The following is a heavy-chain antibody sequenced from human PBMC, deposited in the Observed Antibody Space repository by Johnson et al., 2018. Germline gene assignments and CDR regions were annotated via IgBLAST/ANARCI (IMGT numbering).Heavy chain of an antibody. J-gene: IGHJ3*01. D-gene: IGHD3-10*01. Sequence: QVQLQESGAEVKKPGASVKVSCKASGYSFTNQYLHWVRQAPGQGLEWMGVINPAAGGTIYAQKFYGRVTLTRDTSTTTVYLAVTNLGVEDTAVFYWARGPILVGGLIITQIKCDDFDLWGQETIVTVSS. CDR1: GYSFTNQY. CDR2: INPAAGGT. CDR3: ARGPILVGGLIITQIKCDDFDL. V-gene: IGHV1-46*01.